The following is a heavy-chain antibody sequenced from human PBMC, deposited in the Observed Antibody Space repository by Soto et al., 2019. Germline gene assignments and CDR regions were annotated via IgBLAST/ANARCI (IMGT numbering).Heavy chain of an antibody. V-gene: IGHV3-11*01. CDR3: ARDTFRYCSGGSCRRFDY. CDR1: GFTFSDYY. J-gene: IGHJ4*02. Sequence: QVQLVESGGGLVKPGGSLRLSCAASGFTFSDYYMSWIRQAPGKGLEWVSYISSSGSTIYYADSVKGRFTISRDNAKNSLCLQMSSLRAEDTAVYYCARDTFRYCSGGSCRRFDYWGQGTLVTVSS. D-gene: IGHD2-15*01. CDR2: ISSSGSTI.